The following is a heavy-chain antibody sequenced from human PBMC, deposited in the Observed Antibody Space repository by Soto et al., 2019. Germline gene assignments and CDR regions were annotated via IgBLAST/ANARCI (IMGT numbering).Heavy chain of an antibody. J-gene: IGHJ4*02. CDR3: ARYDYNGYYFDY. D-gene: IGHD4-4*01. CDR1: GYTFSTYY. CDR2: INPSGGST. V-gene: IGHV1-46*01. Sequence: GPSVKVSCKASGYTFSTYYMHWVRQAPGQGYEWMGIINPSGGSTTYAQKFQGGVTMTRDTSTTTVYMELSSLKSEDTAVYYCARYDYNGYYFDYWGQGTLVTVSS.